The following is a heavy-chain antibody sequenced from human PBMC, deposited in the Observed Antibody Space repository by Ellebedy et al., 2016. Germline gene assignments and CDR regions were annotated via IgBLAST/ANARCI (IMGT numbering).Heavy chain of an antibody. Sequence: GGSLRLSCAAAGFTFGDYAMHWVRQVPGKGLEWVAGISWNSGTIAYGDSVKGRVTISRDNAKNSLYVEVHSLRADDTALYYCIKDRNRATGTTRAAFDIWGQGTAVTVSS. CDR2: ISWNSGTI. D-gene: IGHD1-1*01. V-gene: IGHV3-9*01. CDR1: GFTFGDYA. J-gene: IGHJ3*02. CDR3: IKDRNRATGTTRAAFDI.